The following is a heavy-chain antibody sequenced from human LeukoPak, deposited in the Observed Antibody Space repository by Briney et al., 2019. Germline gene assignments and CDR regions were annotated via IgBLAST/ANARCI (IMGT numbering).Heavy chain of an antibody. V-gene: IGHV3-48*04. CDR1: GYTFSNYE. Sequence: GGSLRLSCAASGYTFSNYEMSWIREAPGKGLEWVSYISSSSSTIYYADSVKGRFTISRDNAKNSLYLQMNSLRAEDTAVYYCARSYYTNNWFDPWGQGTLVTVSS. D-gene: IGHD3-10*01. J-gene: IGHJ5*02. CDR2: ISSSSSTI. CDR3: ARSYYTNNWFDP.